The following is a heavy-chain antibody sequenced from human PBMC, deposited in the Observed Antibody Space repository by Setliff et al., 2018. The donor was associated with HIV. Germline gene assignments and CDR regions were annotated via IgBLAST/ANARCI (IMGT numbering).Heavy chain of an antibody. V-gene: IGHV4-4*07. CDR1: GVSISNYY. CDR3: AGHFYYSGSGIWAGLDS. CDR2: IYTSGNT. D-gene: IGHD3-10*01. Sequence: PSETLSLTCTGSGVSISNYYWSWIRQPAGKGLEWIGRIYTSGNTNYNPSLKSRVTMSVDTSKKQFSLKLTSVTAADTAVYYCAGHFYYSGSGIWAGLDSWGQGTLVTVSS. J-gene: IGHJ4*02.